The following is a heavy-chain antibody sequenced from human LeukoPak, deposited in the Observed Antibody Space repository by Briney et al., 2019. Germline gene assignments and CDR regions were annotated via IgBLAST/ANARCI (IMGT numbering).Heavy chain of an antibody. CDR1: GGSFSGYY. J-gene: IGHJ4*02. CDR3: ASLRPPAATTSFDY. Sequence: PSETLSLTCAVYGGSFSGYYWGWIRQPPGKGLEWIGEINHSGSTNYNPSLKSRVTISVDTSKNQFSLKLSSVTAADTAVYYCASLRPPAATTSFDYWGQGTLVTVSS. D-gene: IGHD6-25*01. CDR2: INHSGST. V-gene: IGHV4-34*01.